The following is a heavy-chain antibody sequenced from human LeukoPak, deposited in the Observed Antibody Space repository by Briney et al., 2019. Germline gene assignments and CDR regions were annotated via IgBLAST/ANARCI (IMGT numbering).Heavy chain of an antibody. J-gene: IGHJ6*02. Sequence: SETLSLTCTVSGGSISSYYWNWIRQPREKGLEWIGYIYHSGSTNHNPSLKSRVTISVDMSKNQFSLKLSSVTAADTAVYYCARDTRTVDGMDVWGQGTTVTVSS. V-gene: IGHV4-59*01. CDR1: GGSISSYY. CDR3: ARDTRTVDGMDV. D-gene: IGHD2-2*01. CDR2: IYHSGST.